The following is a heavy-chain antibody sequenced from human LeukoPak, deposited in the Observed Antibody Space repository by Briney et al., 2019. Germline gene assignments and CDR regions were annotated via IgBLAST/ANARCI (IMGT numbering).Heavy chain of an antibody. J-gene: IGHJ4*02. CDR1: GFTFSPYW. Sequence: GGSLRLSCAASGFTFSPYWMYWVRQPPGKGLMWVSRISSDGSSTTYADFVKGRFTISRDNAKNTLYLQMNSLRAEDTAVYYCVRGGVGITGPDYWGQGTLVTVSS. V-gene: IGHV3-74*01. CDR3: VRGGVGITGPDY. D-gene: IGHD3-16*01. CDR2: ISSDGSST.